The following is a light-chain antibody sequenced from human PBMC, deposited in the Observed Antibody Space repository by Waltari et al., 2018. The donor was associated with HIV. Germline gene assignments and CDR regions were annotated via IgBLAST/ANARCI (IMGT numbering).Light chain of an antibody. CDR1: QSVSDY. J-gene: IGKJ5*01. CDR3: QHRSNWPPIT. V-gene: IGKV3-11*01. Sequence: EIVLTQSPATLSLSPGERANLSCRANQSVSDYLAWDQQKPGQAPRLLSYDANNRATGIPARFSGSGSGTDFTLTISSLEPEDFAVYYCQHRSNWPPITFGQGTLLEIK. CDR2: DAN.